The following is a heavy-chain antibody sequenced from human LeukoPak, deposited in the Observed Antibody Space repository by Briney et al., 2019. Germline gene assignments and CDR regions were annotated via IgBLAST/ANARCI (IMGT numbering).Heavy chain of an antibody. CDR1: GGSISSYY. J-gene: IGHJ4*02. CDR2: IYDSGST. Sequence: SETLSLTCTVSGGSISSYYWSWIRQPPGKGLEWIGHIYDSGSTTYNPSLKSRATMSVDTSKNQFSLNLSSVTAADTAVYYCARGRIGGPKAPFDYWGQGTLVTVSS. V-gene: IGHV4-59*01. D-gene: IGHD3-16*01. CDR3: ARGRIGGPKAPFDY.